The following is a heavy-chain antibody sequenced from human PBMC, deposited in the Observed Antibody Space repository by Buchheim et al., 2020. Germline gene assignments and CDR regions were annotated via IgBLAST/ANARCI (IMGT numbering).Heavy chain of an antibody. V-gene: IGHV4-39*01. D-gene: IGHD2/OR15-2a*01. Sequence: QLQLQESGPGLVKPSETLSLTCTVSGGSISSTSNHWAWIRQPPGKGLEWIGRIYYNGNTYYTPSLKSRVTISVATSANPFSLKLSSVAAADTAVYYCARRNMASEFDYWGQGT. CDR2: IYYNGNT. CDR3: ARRNMASEFDY. J-gene: IGHJ4*02. CDR1: GGSISSTSNH.